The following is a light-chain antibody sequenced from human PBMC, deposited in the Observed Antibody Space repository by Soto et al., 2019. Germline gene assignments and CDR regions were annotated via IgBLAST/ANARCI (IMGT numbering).Light chain of an antibody. CDR2: KAS. V-gene: IGKV1-5*03. CDR1: QSINIW. Sequence: DIQMTQSPSTLSACLGDRVTITCRASQSINIWLGWYHQKRGKAPNILSYKASSLANGVPSRFSGIASGTEFTLPISSLQPHDFASYFCHWYYSYPWTFGQGTKVEIK. CDR3: HWYYSYPWT. J-gene: IGKJ1*01.